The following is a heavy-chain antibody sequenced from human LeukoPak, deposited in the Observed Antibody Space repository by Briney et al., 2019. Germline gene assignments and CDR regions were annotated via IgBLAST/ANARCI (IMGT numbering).Heavy chain of an antibody. D-gene: IGHD5-18*01. J-gene: IGHJ4*02. CDR1: GGSISRSNW. CDR2: IYYSGST. V-gene: IGHV4-39*01. CDR3: ARQSGYSYGPLGY. Sequence: PSETLSLTCAVSGGSISRSNWWSWVRQPPGKGLEWIGSIYYSGSTYYNSSLKSRVTISVDTSKNQFSLKLSSVTAADTAVYYCARQSGYSYGPLGYWGQGTLVTVSS.